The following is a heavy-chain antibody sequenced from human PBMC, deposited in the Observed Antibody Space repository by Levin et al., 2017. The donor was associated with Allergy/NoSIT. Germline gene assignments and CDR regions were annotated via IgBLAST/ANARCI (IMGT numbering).Heavy chain of an antibody. CDR2: IFHTGSA. CDR3: ARGFYDSSGDSSGYWFDP. CDR1: GDSMKSGDFY. Sequence: PSETLSLTCTVSGDSMKSGDFYWSWIRQPPGKGLEWVGGIFHTGSAYYNPSLKSRTTISLDTSRTQFSLKVTAVTAADAAVYYCARGFYDSSGDSSGYWFDPWGQGIQVTVSS. V-gene: IGHV4-30-4*01. J-gene: IGHJ5*02. D-gene: IGHD3-22*01.